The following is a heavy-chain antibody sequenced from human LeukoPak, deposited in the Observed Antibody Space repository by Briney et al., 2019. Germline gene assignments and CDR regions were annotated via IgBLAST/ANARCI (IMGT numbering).Heavy chain of an antibody. D-gene: IGHD5-18*01. CDR1: GFTFSSYW. CDR2: INQGGSEK. Sequence: GGSLRLSCAASGFTFSSYWMSWVRQAPEKGLEWVANINQGGSEKYYVDSVKGRFTISRDNAKHSLYPQINSLRAEDTAIYYCARDETALDSWGQGTQVTVSS. V-gene: IGHV3-7*01. J-gene: IGHJ4*02. CDR3: ARDETALDS.